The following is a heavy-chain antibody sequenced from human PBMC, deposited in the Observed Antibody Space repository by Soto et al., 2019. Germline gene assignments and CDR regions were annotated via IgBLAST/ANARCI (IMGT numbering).Heavy chain of an antibody. CDR3: ARGRELRFLDRGGYYYYGMDV. V-gene: IGHV1-69*06. CDR2: LIPLFGSA. J-gene: IGHJ6*02. CDR1: GGTFSNSP. D-gene: IGHD3-3*01. Sequence: GASVKVSCKASGGTFSNSPISWVRQAPGQGLEWMGGLIPLFGSANYAQKFQSRVTITADKSTNTAYMELNSLTSEDTAVYYCARGRELRFLDRGGYYYYGMDVWGQGTTVTVSS.